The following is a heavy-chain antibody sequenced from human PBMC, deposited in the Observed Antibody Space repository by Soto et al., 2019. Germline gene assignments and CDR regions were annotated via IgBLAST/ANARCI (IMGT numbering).Heavy chain of an antibody. Sequence: PSETLSLTCTVSGGSISHFYWSWIRQSPGKGLEWIGEINHSGSTNYNPSLKSRVTISVDTSKNQFSLKLSSVTAADTAVYYCARGFDYGDYAWFDPWGQGTLVTVSS. CDR2: INHSGST. CDR1: GGSISHFY. J-gene: IGHJ5*02. D-gene: IGHD4-17*01. V-gene: IGHV4-34*01. CDR3: ARGFDYGDYAWFDP.